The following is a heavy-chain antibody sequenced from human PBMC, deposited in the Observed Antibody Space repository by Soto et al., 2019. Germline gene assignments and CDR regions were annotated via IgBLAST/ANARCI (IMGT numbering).Heavy chain of an antibody. CDR3: ARDGSSIAARPAFDY. J-gene: IGHJ4*02. CDR2: ISSSSSYI. D-gene: IGHD6-6*01. Sequence: GGSLRLSCAASGFTFSSYSMNWVRQAPGKGLEWVSSISSSSSYIYYADSVKGRFTISRDNAKNSLYLQMNSLRAEDTAVYYCARDGSSIAARPAFDYWGQGTLVTVSS. V-gene: IGHV3-21*01. CDR1: GFTFSSYS.